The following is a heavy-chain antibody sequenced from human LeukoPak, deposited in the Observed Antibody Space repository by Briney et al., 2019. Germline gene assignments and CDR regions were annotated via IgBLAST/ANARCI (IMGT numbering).Heavy chain of an antibody. D-gene: IGHD3-3*01. V-gene: IGHV3-21*01. Sequence: PGGSLRLSCAASGFTFSSYSMNWVRQAPGKGLEWVSSISSSSSYIYYADSVKGRFTISRDNAKNSLYLQMNSLRAEDTAVYYCARAVVRFSGAFDTWGQGTMVTVSS. CDR3: ARAVVRFSGAFDT. CDR1: GFTFSSYS. CDR2: ISSSSSYI. J-gene: IGHJ3*02.